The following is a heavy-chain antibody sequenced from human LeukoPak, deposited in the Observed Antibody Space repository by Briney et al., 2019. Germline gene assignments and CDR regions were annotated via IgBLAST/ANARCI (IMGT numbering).Heavy chain of an antibody. CDR2: VYSNGIT. D-gene: IGHD3-22*01. CDR1: GGSIFSYY. Sequence: PSETLSLTCTVSGGSIFSYYWNCIRQTPGKGLEWLGYVYSNGITNYSPSLRSRGTISIATYKNQFSLRLASVTAADTAIYYCARRAYFDSSGYSPTSGYFDLWGRGTLVTVSS. V-gene: IGHV4-4*08. J-gene: IGHJ2*01. CDR3: ARRAYFDSSGYSPTSGYFDL.